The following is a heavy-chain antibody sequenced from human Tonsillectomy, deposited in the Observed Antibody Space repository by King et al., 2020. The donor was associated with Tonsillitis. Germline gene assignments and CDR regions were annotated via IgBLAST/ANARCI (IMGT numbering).Heavy chain of an antibody. J-gene: IGHJ4*02. CDR2: IYNSGST. CDR1: GDSISSYS. Sequence: VQLQESGPGLVKPSETLSLTCSVSGDSISSYSWSWIRQPPGKGLEWIGYIYNSGSTNYNPSLKSRVTISVDTSKNQFSLKLNSVTVADTAGYYCASLYGDYVWGHYYFDYWGQGTLVTVSS. CDR3: ASLYGDYVWGHYYFDY. D-gene: IGHD4-17*01. V-gene: IGHV4-59*01.